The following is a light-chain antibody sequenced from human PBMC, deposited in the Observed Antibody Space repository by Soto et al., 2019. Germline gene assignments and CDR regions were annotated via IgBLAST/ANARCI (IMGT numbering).Light chain of an antibody. Sequence: QSVLTQPASVSGSPGQSISISCTGASSDVGGYSYVSWYQHHPNKAPKLIIYDVSYRPSGISNRFSGSKSGNTASLTISGLQAEDEADYYCTSYTRSSTLVFGGGTQLTVL. CDR2: DVS. CDR3: TSYTRSSTLV. J-gene: IGLJ2*01. CDR1: SSDVGGYSY. V-gene: IGLV2-14*03.